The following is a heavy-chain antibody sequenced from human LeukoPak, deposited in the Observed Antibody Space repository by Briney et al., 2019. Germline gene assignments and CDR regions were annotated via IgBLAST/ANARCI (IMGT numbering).Heavy chain of an antibody. Sequence: PGGSLRLSCAATRFTFSNYAMGWVRQAPGKGLEWVSSINGRDGRTYYADSVRGRFSISSDNSKNTLFLQMNSLRAEDTAVYYCARGEAFAFDMWGQGTVVTVSS. CDR3: ARGEAFAFDM. V-gene: IGHV3-23*01. J-gene: IGHJ3*02. CDR1: RFTFSNYA. CDR2: INGRDGRT.